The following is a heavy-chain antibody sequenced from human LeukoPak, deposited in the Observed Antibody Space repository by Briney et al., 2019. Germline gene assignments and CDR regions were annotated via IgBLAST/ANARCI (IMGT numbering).Heavy chain of an antibody. CDR3: AKSPLGKYQLLLGDFDY. CDR1: GFTFSAYW. J-gene: IGHJ4*02. CDR2: ISWNSGSI. D-gene: IGHD2-2*01. Sequence: PGGSLRLSCEASGFTFSAYWMSWVRQAPGKGLEWVSGISWNSGSIGYADSVKGRFTISRDNAKNSLYLQMNSLRAEDTALYYCAKSPLGKYQLLLGDFDYWGQGTLVTVSS. V-gene: IGHV3-9*01.